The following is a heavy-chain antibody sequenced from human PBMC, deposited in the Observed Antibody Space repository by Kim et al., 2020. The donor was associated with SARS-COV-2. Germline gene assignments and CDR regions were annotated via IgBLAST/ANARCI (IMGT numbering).Heavy chain of an antibody. J-gene: IGHJ4*02. V-gene: IGHV4-59*01. D-gene: IGHD6-13*01. CDR1: GGSISSYY. Sequence: SETLSLTCTVSGGSISSYYWSWIRQPPGKGLEWIGYIYYSGSTNYNPSLKSRVTISVDTSKNQFSLKLSSVTAADTAVYYCARVPGYSSSHFDYWGQGTLVTVSS. CDR2: IYYSGST. CDR3: ARVPGYSSSHFDY.